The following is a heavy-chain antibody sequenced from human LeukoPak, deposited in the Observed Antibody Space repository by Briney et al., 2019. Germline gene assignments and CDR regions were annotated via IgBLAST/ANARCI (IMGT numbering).Heavy chain of an antibody. V-gene: IGHV7-4-1*02. Sequence: GASVKVSCKASGYTFTSYAMNWVRQAPGQGLEWMGWINTNTGNPTYAQGFTGRFVSSLDTSVSTAYLQISSLKAEDTAVYYCARDRNPVYSSGWYDAFDIWGQGTMVTVSS. D-gene: IGHD6-19*01. J-gene: IGHJ3*02. CDR3: ARDRNPVYSSGWYDAFDI. CDR1: GYTFTSYA. CDR2: INTNTGNP.